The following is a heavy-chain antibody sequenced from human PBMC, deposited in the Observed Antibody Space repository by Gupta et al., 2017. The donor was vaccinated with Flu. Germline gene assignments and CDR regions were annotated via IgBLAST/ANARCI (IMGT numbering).Heavy chain of an antibody. J-gene: IGHJ4*02. CDR1: GFNFRNYD. CDR3: ARAEWLVQRYCDF. Sequence: EVQLVESGGGLVQPGGSVTLSCAASGFNFRNYDIYWVRQAPGKGLEWVASINPDGSATSYVDSVMGRFTLSRDNTENSIHLQMNSLTAEDTAVYYCARAEWLVQRYCDFWGQGALVTVSS. D-gene: IGHD6-19*01. V-gene: IGHV3-7*01. CDR2: INPDGSAT.